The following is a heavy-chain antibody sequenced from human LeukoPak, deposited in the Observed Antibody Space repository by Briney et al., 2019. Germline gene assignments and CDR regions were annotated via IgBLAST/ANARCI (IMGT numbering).Heavy chain of an antibody. J-gene: IGHJ4*02. CDR1: GGSFSGYY. D-gene: IGHD6-6*01. CDR2: INHGGST. V-gene: IGHV4-34*01. CDR3: ARRRAARRTFDY. Sequence: SETLSLTCAVYGGSFSGYYWSWIRLPPGKGLEWIGEINHGGSTNYNPSLKSRVTISVDTSKNQFSLKLRSVTAADTAVYYCARRRAARRTFDYWGQGTLVTVSS.